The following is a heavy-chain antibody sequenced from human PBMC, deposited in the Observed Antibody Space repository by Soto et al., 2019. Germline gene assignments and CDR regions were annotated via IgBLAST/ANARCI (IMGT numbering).Heavy chain of an antibody. D-gene: IGHD5-18*01. CDR1: GGTFSSYT. CDR3: ASRDGYSHWYFDL. CDR2: IIPILGIA. V-gene: IGHV1-69*02. J-gene: IGHJ2*01. Sequence: QVQLVQSGAEVKKPGSSVKVSCKASGGTFSSYTISWVRQAPGQGLEWMGRIIPILGIANYAQKFQGRVTXTXEXXTSTAYMELSSLRSEDTAVYYCASRDGYSHWYFDLWGRGTLVTVSS.